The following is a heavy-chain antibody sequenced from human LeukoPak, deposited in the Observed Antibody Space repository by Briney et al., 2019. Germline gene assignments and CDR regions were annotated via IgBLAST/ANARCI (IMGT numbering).Heavy chain of an antibody. CDR1: GFTFSTYW. D-gene: IGHD1-1*01. CDR2: IKEDGSAT. J-gene: IGHJ4*02. V-gene: IGHV3-7*04. CDR3: ARDSAGYLAYDS. Sequence: PGGSLRLSCAASGFTFSTYWMTWVRQAPGKGPEWVANIKEDGSATYYVDSVKGRFTISRDNAKKSLYLQMNSLRAVDTAVYYCARDSAGYLAYDSWGQGTLVTVSS.